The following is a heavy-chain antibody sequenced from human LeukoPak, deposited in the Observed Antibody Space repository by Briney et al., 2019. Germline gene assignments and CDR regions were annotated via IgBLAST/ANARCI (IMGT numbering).Heavy chain of an antibody. D-gene: IGHD6-19*01. CDR2: ISGSGGST. V-gene: IGHV3-23*01. CDR3: AKASSGWTELDY. Sequence: GGSLRLSCAASGYTLSSHAMSWVRQAPGKGLEWVSAISGSGGSTYYADSVKGRFTISRDNSKNTLYLQMNSLRAEDTAVYYCAKASSGWTELDYWGQGTLVTVSS. J-gene: IGHJ4*02. CDR1: GYTLSSHA.